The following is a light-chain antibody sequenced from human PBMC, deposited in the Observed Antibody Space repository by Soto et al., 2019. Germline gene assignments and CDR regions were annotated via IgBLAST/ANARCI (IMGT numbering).Light chain of an antibody. CDR1: SSDIGTFY. CDR3: AAWDNTLNAYV. V-gene: IGLV1-47*02. Sequence: QSVLTQPPSASSTPGQTVTICCSGSSSDIGTFYVYWYQHVPGTAPKLLIYIDNQRPSGIPDRFSGSKSGTSASLAISGLRSEDEADYYCAAWDNTLNAYVFGTGTKATVL. CDR2: IDN. J-gene: IGLJ1*01.